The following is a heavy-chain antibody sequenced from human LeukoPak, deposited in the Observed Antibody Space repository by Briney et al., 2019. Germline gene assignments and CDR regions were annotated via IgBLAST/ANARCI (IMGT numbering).Heavy chain of an antibody. CDR3: ARSKSITYGFDY. CDR1: GGTFNNYA. Sequence: SVKVSCKASGGTFNNYAISWVRQAPGRGLEWMGGMLTVFGTTNYGEQFQGRVTITTDESTSTVYMELSSLRSEDTAIYYCARSKSITYGFDYWGQGTLDTVSS. V-gene: IGHV1-69*05. D-gene: IGHD1-20*01. CDR2: MLTVFGTT. J-gene: IGHJ4*02.